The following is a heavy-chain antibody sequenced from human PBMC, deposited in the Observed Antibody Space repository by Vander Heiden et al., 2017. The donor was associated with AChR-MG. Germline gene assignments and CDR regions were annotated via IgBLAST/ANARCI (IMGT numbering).Heavy chain of an antibody. CDR1: GFTVSSTY. V-gene: IGHV3-53*02. CDR3: ASGYTYGYMVY. CDR2: IYSGGNT. D-gene: IGHD5-18*01. J-gene: IGHJ4*02. Sequence: EVQLVETGGGLIQPGGSLRLSCAASGFTVSSTYMSWVRQAPGKGLEWVSSIYSGGNTFYADSVKGRFTISRDNSKNTLYLQINSLRAEDTAVYYCASGYTYGYMVYWGQGTLVTVSS.